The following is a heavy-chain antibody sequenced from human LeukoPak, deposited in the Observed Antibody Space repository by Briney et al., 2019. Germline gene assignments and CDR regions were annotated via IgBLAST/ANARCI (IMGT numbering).Heavy chain of an antibody. J-gene: IGHJ4*02. Sequence: GGSLRLSCAASGFTFSSHWMHWVRQAPGKGLVWVSGISTDGSRPRYADSVNGRFTISRDSAKNTLCLQMNSLRAEDTAVYFCVRDGQGSTPLDYWGQGTLVTVSS. CDR3: VRDGQGSTPLDY. V-gene: IGHV3-74*01. CDR2: ISTDGSRP. CDR1: GFTFSSHW. D-gene: IGHD2-15*01.